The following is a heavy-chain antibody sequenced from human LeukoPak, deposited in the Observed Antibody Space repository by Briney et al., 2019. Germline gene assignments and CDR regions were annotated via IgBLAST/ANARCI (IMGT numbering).Heavy chain of an antibody. CDR2: IKQDGSET. CDR1: RFTLSNYW. V-gene: IGHV3-7*01. CDR3: ARQRGSGCLDY. D-gene: IGHD6-19*01. Sequence: GGSLRLSCAASRFTLSNYWMSWVRQAPGKGLEWVANIKQDGSETYYVDSVKGRLTISRDNAKNSLSLQMNSLRAKDTAVYYCARQRGSGCLDYWGQGTLVTVSS. J-gene: IGHJ4*02.